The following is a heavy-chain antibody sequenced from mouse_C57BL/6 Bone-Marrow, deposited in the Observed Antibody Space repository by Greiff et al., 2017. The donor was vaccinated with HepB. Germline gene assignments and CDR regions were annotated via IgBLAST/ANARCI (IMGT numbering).Heavy chain of an antibody. Sequence: QVQLQQSGAELAKPGASVKLSCKASGYTFTSYWMHWVKQRPGQGLEWIAYINPSGGYTNYNQKFKDKTTLTADKSSTKAYMQLSSVTYEDSAVSYCAGRVGSSPGFAFWGQGTLVTVSA. CDR2: INPSGGYT. J-gene: IGHJ3*01. D-gene: IGHD1-1*01. CDR3: AGRVGSSPGFAF. CDR1: GYTFTSYW. V-gene: IGHV1-7*01.